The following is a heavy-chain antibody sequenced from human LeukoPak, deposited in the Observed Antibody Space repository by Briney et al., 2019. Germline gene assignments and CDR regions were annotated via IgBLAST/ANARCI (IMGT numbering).Heavy chain of an antibody. V-gene: IGHV1-18*01. CDR3: ARDRGVTTVTIFDY. CDR1: GGTFSSYA. CDR2: ISAYNGNT. Sequence: ASVKVSCKASGGTFSSYAISWVRQAPGQGLEWMGWISAYNGNTNYAQKLQGRVTMTTDTSTSTAYMELRSLRSDDTAVYYCARDRGVTTVTIFDYWGQGTLVTVSS. D-gene: IGHD4-17*01. J-gene: IGHJ4*02.